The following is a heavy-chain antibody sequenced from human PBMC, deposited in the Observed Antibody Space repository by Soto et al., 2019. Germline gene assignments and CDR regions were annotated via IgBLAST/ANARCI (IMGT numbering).Heavy chain of an antibody. V-gene: IGHV3-21*01. CDR3: ARGTGYFDY. J-gene: IGHJ4*02. Sequence: EVQLVESGGGLVKPGRSLRLSCTAAGFTFGSYTINWVRQAPGKGLEWVSSISASSSQIYYADSVKGRFTISRDNAKYSLYLQMNSLSAEDTAVYYCARGTGYFDYWGQGTLVTVSS. D-gene: IGHD1-1*01. CDR1: GFTFGSYT. CDR2: ISASSSQI.